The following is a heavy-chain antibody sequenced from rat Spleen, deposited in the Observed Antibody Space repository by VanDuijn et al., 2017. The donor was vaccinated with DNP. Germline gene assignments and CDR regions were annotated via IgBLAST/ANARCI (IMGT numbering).Heavy chain of an antibody. CDR1: GFTFSDYY. Sequence: EVQLVESGGGLVQPGRSLKLSCAASGFTFSDYYLAWVRQTPTKGLEWVSSITYDGGTTYYRDSVKGRFTISRDNAKSTLYLQMNSLRSEDTATYYCARQEGVLRGNAMDAWGQGTSVTVSS. CDR2: ITYDGGTT. V-gene: IGHV5-22*01. CDR3: ARQEGVLRGNAMDA. J-gene: IGHJ4*01. D-gene: IGHD1-6*01.